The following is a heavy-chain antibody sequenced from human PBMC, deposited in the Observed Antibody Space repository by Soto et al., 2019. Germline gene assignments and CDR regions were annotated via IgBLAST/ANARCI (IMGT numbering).Heavy chain of an antibody. J-gene: IGHJ6*02. CDR3: AKLGSSWFLFYYGMDV. Sequence: GGSLRLSCAASGFTFSSYAMSWVRQAPGKGLEWVSAISGSDGSTYYADSVKGRFTISRDNSKNTLYLQMNSLRAEDTAVYYCAKLGSSWFLFYYGMDVWGQGTTVTVSS. CDR1: GFTFSSYA. CDR2: ISGSDGST. V-gene: IGHV3-23*01. D-gene: IGHD6-13*01.